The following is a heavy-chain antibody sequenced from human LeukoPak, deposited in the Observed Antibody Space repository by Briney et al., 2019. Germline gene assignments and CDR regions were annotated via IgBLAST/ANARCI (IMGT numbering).Heavy chain of an antibody. CDR2: ISYDGSNK. Sequence: GRSLRLSCAASGFTFSSYAMHWVRQAPGKGLEWVAVISYDGSNKYYADSVKGRFTISRDNSKNTLYLQMNSLRAEDTAVYYCARENYYTSGSLSYWYFDLWARGILVTVSS. CDR3: ARENYYTSGSLSYWYFDL. J-gene: IGHJ2*01. V-gene: IGHV3-30*04. D-gene: IGHD3-10*01. CDR1: GFTFSSYA.